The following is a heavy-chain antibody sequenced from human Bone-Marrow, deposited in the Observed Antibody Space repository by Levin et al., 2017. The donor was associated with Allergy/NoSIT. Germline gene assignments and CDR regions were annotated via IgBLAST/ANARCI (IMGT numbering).Heavy chain of an antibody. Sequence: GGSLRLSCAASGFTFSSYSMNWVRQAPGKGLEWVSYISSSSSTIYYADSVKGRFTISRDNAKNSLYLQMNSLRAEDTAVYYCARVAAAGIPLFDYWGQGTLVTVSS. CDR2: ISSSSSTI. D-gene: IGHD6-13*01. J-gene: IGHJ4*02. CDR3: ARVAAAGIPLFDY. CDR1: GFTFSSYS. V-gene: IGHV3-48*01.